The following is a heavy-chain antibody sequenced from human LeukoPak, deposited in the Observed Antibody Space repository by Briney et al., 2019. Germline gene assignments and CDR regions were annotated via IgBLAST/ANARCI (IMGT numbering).Heavy chain of an antibody. D-gene: IGHD2-21*02. J-gene: IGHJ4*02. CDR2: IYYSGST. CDR1: GGSISSGGYY. CDR3: AREYGGDPHFDY. Sequence: SQTLSLTCTVSGGSISSGGYYWSWIRQHPGKGLGWIGYIYYSGSTYYNPSLKSRVTISVDTSKNQFSLKLSSVTAADTAVYYCAREYGGDPHFDYWGQGTLVTVSS. V-gene: IGHV4-31*03.